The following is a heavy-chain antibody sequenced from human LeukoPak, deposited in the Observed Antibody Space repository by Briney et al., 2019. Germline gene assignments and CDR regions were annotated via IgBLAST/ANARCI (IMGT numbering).Heavy chain of an antibody. CDR2: IKGDGSST. D-gene: IGHD2-2*01. CDR1: GFTFTTYW. Sequence: SGGSLRLSCAASGFTFTTYWMHWVRQVPGKGLVWVARIKGDGSSTRHADSMKGRFTISRDNAKNTLYLQMNSLRDEDTAVYYCVRGGLECSGSSCQRAAFDYWGQGTLVTVSS. CDR3: VRGGLECSGSSCQRAAFDY. J-gene: IGHJ4*02. V-gene: IGHV3-74*01.